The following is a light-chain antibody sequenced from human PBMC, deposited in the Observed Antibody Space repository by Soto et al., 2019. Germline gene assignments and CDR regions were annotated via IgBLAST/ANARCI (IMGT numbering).Light chain of an antibody. Sequence: EIVLTQSPGTLSLSPGERATLSCRASQSVSNNYLAWYQQKPGQAPRLRIYGASGRATGIPDRFSGSGYGTDFILTISRLEHEDFVVYYCQQYGSSPRTFGQGTKVEIK. J-gene: IGKJ1*01. CDR1: QSVSNNY. CDR3: QQYGSSPRT. V-gene: IGKV3-20*01. CDR2: GAS.